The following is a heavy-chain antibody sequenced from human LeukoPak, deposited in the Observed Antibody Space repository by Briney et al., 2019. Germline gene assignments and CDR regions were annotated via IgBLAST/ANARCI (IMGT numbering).Heavy chain of an antibody. CDR2: IYYSGST. V-gene: IGHV4-59*01. D-gene: IGHD3-10*01. J-gene: IGHJ4*02. CDR1: GGSISSYY. Sequence: SETLSLTCAVYGGSISSYYWSWIRQPPGKGLEYVGYIYYSGSTYYNPSLKSRVTISVDTSKNQFSLKLSSVTAADTAVYYCARAGYYYGSGSYYNTPHFDYWGQGTLVTVSS. CDR3: ARAGYYYGSGSYYNTPHFDY.